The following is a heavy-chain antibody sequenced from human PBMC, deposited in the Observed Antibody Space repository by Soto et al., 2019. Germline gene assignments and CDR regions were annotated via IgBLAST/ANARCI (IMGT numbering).Heavy chain of an antibody. CDR3: ARVGGFGATTIDY. CDR1: GGSISSGDYY. V-gene: IGHV4-30-4*01. D-gene: IGHD3-10*01. Sequence: QVQLQESGPGLVKPSQTLSLTCTVSGGSISSGDYYWSWIRQPPGKGLEWIGYIYYSGSTYYNPSLKSRVTISVDTSKIHCSLKLCSVTAADTAVYYCARVGGFGATTIDYWGQGTLVTVSS. J-gene: IGHJ4*02. CDR2: IYYSGST.